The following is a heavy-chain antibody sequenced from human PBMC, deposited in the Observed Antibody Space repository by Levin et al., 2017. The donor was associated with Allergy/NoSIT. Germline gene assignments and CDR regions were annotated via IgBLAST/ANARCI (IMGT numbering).Heavy chain of an antibody. Sequence: EASVKVSCKASGYTFSDHGISWVRQAPGQGLEWLGWISANNGNTNYAQKLQGRVTMTTDTSTSTAYMELRSLRSDDTAVYYCTRQRGDNSMWHSLHWGQGTLVTVSS. V-gene: IGHV1-18*01. J-gene: IGHJ4*02. CDR1: GYTFSDHG. CDR2: ISANNGNT. CDR3: TRQRGDNSMWHSLH. D-gene: IGHD2/OR15-2a*01.